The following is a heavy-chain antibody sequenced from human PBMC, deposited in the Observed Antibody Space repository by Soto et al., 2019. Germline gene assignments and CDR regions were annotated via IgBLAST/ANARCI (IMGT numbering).Heavy chain of an antibody. CDR2: ISDSGST. J-gene: IGHJ6*02. D-gene: IGHD1-26*01. V-gene: IGHV4-59*01. CDR1: GGSITNYY. Sequence: QVQLQESGPGLVKPSETLSLMCTVSGGSITNYYWSWIRQCPAKGLEWIGYISDSGSTKYNPSLKSRVTISVDTSKNQFSLKLTSVTAADTAVYYCARERVGHSAMDVWGQGTTVTVSS. CDR3: ARERVGHSAMDV.